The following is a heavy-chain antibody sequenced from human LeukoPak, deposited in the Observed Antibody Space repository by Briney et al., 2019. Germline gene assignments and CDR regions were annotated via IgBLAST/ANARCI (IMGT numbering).Heavy chain of an antibody. Sequence: SETLSLTCAVYGGSFSGYYWSWLRQPPGKGLEWIGEINHSGSTNYNPSLKSRVTISVDTSKNQFSLKLSSVTAADTAVYYCARGQYCSSTSCGGVWFDPWGQGTLVTVSS. J-gene: IGHJ5*02. CDR3: ARGQYCSSTSCGGVWFDP. D-gene: IGHD2-2*01. CDR1: GGSFSGYY. V-gene: IGHV4-34*01. CDR2: INHSGST.